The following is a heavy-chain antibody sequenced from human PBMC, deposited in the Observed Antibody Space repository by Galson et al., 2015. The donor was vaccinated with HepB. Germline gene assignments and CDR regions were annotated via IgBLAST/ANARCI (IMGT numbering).Heavy chain of an antibody. Sequence: SLKLSCAASGFTFSSYSMNWVRQAPGKGLEWVSYISSSSSTIYYADSVKGRFTISRDNAKNSLYLQMNSLRAEDTAVYYCARDSNPHYSSGWYVGVKGYYYGMDVWGQGTTVTVSS. D-gene: IGHD6-19*01. CDR3: ARDSNPHYSSGWYVGVKGYYYGMDV. CDR2: ISSSSSTI. V-gene: IGHV3-48*01. J-gene: IGHJ6*02. CDR1: GFTFSSYS.